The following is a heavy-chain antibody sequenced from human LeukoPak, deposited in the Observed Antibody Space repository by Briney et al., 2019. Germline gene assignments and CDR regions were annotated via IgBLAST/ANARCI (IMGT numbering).Heavy chain of an antibody. CDR2: IYSSGST. CDR1: GGSISSGSYY. J-gene: IGHJ6*03. V-gene: IGHV4-61*02. CDR3: ARGYSSSWPVSYYMDV. D-gene: IGHD6-13*01. Sequence: SQTLSLTCTVSGGSISSGSYYWSWIRQPAGKGLEWIGRIYSSGSTNYNPSLKSRVTMSVDTSKNQFSLKLSSVTAADTAVYYCARGYSSSWPVSYYMDVWGKGTTVTVSS.